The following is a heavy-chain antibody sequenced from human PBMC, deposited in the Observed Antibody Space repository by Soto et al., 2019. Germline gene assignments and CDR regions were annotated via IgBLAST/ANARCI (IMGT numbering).Heavy chain of an antibody. V-gene: IGHV4-4*07. J-gene: IGHJ3*02. D-gene: IGHD5-18*01. CDR2: IYTSGST. CDR3: GGGGGRYSYGTRHPDAFDI. CDR1: GGSISSYY. Sequence: QVQLQESGPGLVKPSETLSLTCTVSGGSISSYYWSWIRQPAGKGLEWIGRIYTSGSTNYNPSLKRSVTMSGDTSKNQFSLKVRPGAAAEQGVYYCGGGGGRYSYGTRHPDAFDIWGQGTMVTVSS.